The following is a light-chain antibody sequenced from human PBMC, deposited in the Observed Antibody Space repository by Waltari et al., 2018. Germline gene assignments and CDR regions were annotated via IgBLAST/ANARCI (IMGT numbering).Light chain of an antibody. J-gene: IGKJ2*01. CDR1: QRVSRTY. Sequence: EIVLTQSPGTLSLSPGERATLSCRASQRVSRTYLGWYQKKPGQAPRLPTYGASNRATGIPYRFSGSGSGTDFTRTISRLAPEDFAVYYCQQSGSSPYTFGQGTKLGIK. CDR3: QQSGSSPYT. V-gene: IGKV3-20*01. CDR2: GAS.